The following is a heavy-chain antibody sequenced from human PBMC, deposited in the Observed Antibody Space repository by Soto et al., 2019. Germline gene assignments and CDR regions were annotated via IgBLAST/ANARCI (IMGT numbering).Heavy chain of an antibody. Sequence: XESLKISCKGSGYSFTSYWISWVRQMPGKGLEWMGRIDPSDSYTNYSPSFQGHVTISADKSISTAYLQWSSLKASDTAMYYCARRSIDIVVVPAAIRSYYYYYGMDVWGQGTTVTVSS. J-gene: IGHJ6*02. CDR3: ARRSIDIVVVPAAIRSYYYYYGMDV. D-gene: IGHD2-2*02. CDR1: GYSFTSYW. CDR2: IDPSDSYT. V-gene: IGHV5-10-1*01.